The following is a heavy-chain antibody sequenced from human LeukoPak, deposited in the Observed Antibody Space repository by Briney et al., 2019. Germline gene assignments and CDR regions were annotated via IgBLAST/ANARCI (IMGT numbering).Heavy chain of an antibody. D-gene: IGHD6-13*01. CDR1: GFTLSSYD. V-gene: IGHV3-30*18. CDR2: ISYDGSNK. J-gene: IGHJ4*02. Sequence: GGSLRLSCAASGFTLSSYDMHWVRQAPGKGLEWVAVISYDGSNKYYADSVKGRVAISRDDSKSTLYLQMNSLRAEDTAIYYCAKRLFFGPGYVATPFDFWGQGALVTVSS. CDR3: AKRLFFGPGYVATPFDF.